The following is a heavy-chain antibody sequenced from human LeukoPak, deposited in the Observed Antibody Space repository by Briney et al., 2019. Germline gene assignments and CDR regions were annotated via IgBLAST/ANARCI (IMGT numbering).Heavy chain of an antibody. V-gene: IGHV3-21*01. CDR2: ISESGGNT. Sequence: PGGSLRLSCAASGFTVSSNYMNWVRQAPGKGLEWVSGISESGGNTFYADSVKGRFTISRDNAKNSLYLQMNSLRAEDTAVYYCARYCSGGSCYSSFYWGQGTLVTVSS. CDR1: GFTVSSNY. J-gene: IGHJ4*02. D-gene: IGHD2-15*01. CDR3: ARYCSGGSCYSSFY.